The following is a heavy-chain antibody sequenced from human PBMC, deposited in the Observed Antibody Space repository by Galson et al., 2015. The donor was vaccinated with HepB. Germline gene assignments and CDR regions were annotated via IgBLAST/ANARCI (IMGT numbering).Heavy chain of an antibody. CDR1: GYTFTSYG. CDR3: ARDPSPYYDILTVYVGRDHYYGMDV. V-gene: IGHV1-18*04. Sequence: SVKVSCKASGYTFTSYGISWVRQAPGQGLEWMGWISAYNGNTNYAQKLQGRVTMTTDTSTSTAYMELRSLRSDDTAVYYCARDPSPYYDILTVYVGRDHYYGMDVWGQGTTVTVSS. J-gene: IGHJ6*02. CDR2: ISAYNGNT. D-gene: IGHD3-9*01.